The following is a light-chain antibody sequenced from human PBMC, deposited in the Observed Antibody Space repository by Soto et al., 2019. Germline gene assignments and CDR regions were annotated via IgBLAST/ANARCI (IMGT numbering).Light chain of an antibody. J-gene: IGKJ5*01. CDR2: DAS. Sequence: EIVLKQSPATLSLSQGERATLSFRASQSVSSSYLAWYQQKPGQAPRLLIYDASTRGTGIPARFSGSGSGTELTLTISRLQSEDFAVYYCHQYNNWPITFGQGTRLEIK. CDR3: HQYNNWPIT. V-gene: IGKV3-15*01. CDR1: QSVSSSY.